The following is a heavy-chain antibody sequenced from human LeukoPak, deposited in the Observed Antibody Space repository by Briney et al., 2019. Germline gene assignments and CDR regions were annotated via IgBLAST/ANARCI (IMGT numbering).Heavy chain of an antibody. V-gene: IGHV4-39*01. CDR3: ARGGYSSGWYVGGNWFDP. CDR2: IYYSGST. Sequence: KPSETLSLTCTVSGGSISSGSYYWGWIRQPPGKGLEWIGSIYYSGSTYYNPSLKSRVTISVDTSKNQFSLKLSSVTAADTAVYYCARGGYSSGWYVGGNWFDPWGQGTLVTVSS. D-gene: IGHD6-19*01. J-gene: IGHJ5*02. CDR1: GGSISSGSYY.